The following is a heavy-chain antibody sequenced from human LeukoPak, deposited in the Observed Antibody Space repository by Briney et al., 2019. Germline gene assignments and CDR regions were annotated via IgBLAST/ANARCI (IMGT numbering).Heavy chain of an antibody. Sequence: ASVTVSCKASGYTFTSYGISWVRQAPGQGLEWMGWISAYNGNTNYAQKLQGRVTMTTDTSTSTAYMELRSLRSDDTAVYYCARDYYDSSGYYSPNYYYYGMDVWGQGTTVTVSS. J-gene: IGHJ6*02. D-gene: IGHD3-22*01. CDR3: ARDYYDSSGYYSPNYYYYGMDV. V-gene: IGHV1-18*01. CDR1: GYTFTSYG. CDR2: ISAYNGNT.